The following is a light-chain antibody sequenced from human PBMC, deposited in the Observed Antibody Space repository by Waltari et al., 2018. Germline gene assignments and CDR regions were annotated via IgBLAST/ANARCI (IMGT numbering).Light chain of an antibody. Sequence: EIVLTQSPATLSLSPGERATLSCRASQSINNYLAWYQHKPGQPPRLLIYDASTRATGGPARFSGGGSGTDFTLTISSLDPEDFAVYYCHHRSTWSLTFGGGTEVEI. J-gene: IGKJ4*01. CDR3: HHRSTWSLT. CDR2: DAS. V-gene: IGKV3-11*01. CDR1: QSINNY.